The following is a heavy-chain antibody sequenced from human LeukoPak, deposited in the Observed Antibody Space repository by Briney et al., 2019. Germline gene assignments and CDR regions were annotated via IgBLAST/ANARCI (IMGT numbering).Heavy chain of an antibody. J-gene: IGHJ4*02. CDR3: ARGGYCSSTSCFHQDY. Sequence: GDSLRLSCAASGFTFTKYWMTWVRQAPGKGLEWVGNINQDGSDKNYMDSVKGRFTISRDNTKNSLYLQMNSLRAEDTAVYYCARGGYCSSTSCFHQDYWGQGTLVTVSS. D-gene: IGHD2-2*01. V-gene: IGHV3-7*01. CDR1: GFTFTKYW. CDR2: INQDGSDK.